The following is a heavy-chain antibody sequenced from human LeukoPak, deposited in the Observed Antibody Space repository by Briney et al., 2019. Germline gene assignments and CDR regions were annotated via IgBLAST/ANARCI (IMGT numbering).Heavy chain of an antibody. CDR1: GVSFSGYY. V-gene: IGHV4-34*01. J-gene: IGHJ6*04. Sequence: SETLSLTCAVYGVSFSGYYWSWIRQPPGKGLEWIGEINHSGSTIYNPSLKSRVTISVDTSKNQFSLKLSYVIAADTAVYFCAKGQLQKAAGIGQQYYYYGWDVWGKGTTVIVSS. CDR2: INHSGST. D-gene: IGHD6-13*01. CDR3: AKGQLQKAAGIGQQYYYYGWDV.